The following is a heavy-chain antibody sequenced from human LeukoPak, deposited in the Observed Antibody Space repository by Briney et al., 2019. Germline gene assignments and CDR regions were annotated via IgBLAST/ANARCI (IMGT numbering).Heavy chain of an antibody. CDR3: ASKGSYGPFDY. J-gene: IGHJ4*02. Sequence: SVKVSCKASGGTFSSYAISWVRQAPGQGLEWMGRIIPILGIANYAQKFQGRVTITADKSTGTAYMELSSLRSEDTAVYYCASKGSYGPFDYWGQGTLVTVSS. D-gene: IGHD3-10*01. V-gene: IGHV1-69*04. CDR2: IIPILGIA. CDR1: GGTFSSYA.